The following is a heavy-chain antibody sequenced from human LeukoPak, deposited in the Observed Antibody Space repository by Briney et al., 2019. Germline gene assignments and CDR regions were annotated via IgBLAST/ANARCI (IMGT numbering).Heavy chain of an antibody. CDR1: GYTFTSDG. J-gene: IGHJ4*02. V-gene: IGHV1-18*01. CDR2: ISAYNGNT. D-gene: IGHD3-10*01. CDR3: ARDQNYYGSGSYYPPPDY. Sequence: ASVKVSCKASGYTFTSDGISWVRQAPGQGLEWMGWISAYNGNTNYTQKLQGRVTMTTDTSTSTAYMELRSLRSDDTAVYYCARDQNYYGSGSYYPPPDYWGQGTLVTVSS.